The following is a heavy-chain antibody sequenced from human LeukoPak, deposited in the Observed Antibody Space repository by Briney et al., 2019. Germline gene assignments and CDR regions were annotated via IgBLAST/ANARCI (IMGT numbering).Heavy chain of an antibody. CDR2: ISSDGSIK. CDR1: GLPFSDPA. CDR3: VKEYHSRGFGAYFDY. V-gene: IGHV3-30*18. D-gene: IGHD3-3*01. J-gene: IGHJ4*02. Sequence: GGPLGLSCEASGLPFSDPALSWVGQAPAKGLGWVAVISSDGSIKVYADSVKGRFTLSRDNSINTVDLQMNSLRAEDTAVYYCVKEYHSRGFGAYFDYWGQGTLVTVSS.